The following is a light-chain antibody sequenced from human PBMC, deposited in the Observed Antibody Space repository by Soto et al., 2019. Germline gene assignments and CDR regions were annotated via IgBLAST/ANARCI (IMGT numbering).Light chain of an antibody. Sequence: DIQMTQSPSSVSASVGDRVTITCRASQGVGTWLAWYQQKPGEAPRFLIYTASTLHSGVPSRFSGSGSGTDFTLTITSLQPEDFATYNCQQGDSFPLTFGGGTKVEIK. J-gene: IGKJ4*01. CDR3: QQGDSFPLT. CDR2: TAS. V-gene: IGKV1-12*01. CDR1: QGVGTW.